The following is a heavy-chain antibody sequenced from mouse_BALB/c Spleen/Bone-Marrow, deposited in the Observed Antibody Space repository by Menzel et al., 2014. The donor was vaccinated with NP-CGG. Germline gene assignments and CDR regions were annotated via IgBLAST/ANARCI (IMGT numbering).Heavy chain of an antibody. CDR2: ISSGSST. CDR3: ARGRTRGHTMDY. J-gene: IGHJ4*01. Sequence: EVKLVESGGGLVKPGGSLKLSCAASGFTFSSYAMSWVRQTPEKRLEWVASISSGSSTYYPDSVKGRFTISRDNARNILYLQMSSLRSEDTAMYYCARGRTRGHTMDYWGQGTSVTVSS. V-gene: IGHV5-6-5*01. CDR1: GFTFSSYA.